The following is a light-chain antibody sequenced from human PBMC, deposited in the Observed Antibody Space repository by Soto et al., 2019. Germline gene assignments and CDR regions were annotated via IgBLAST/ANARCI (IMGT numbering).Light chain of an antibody. CDR1: SSNIGAGFD. CDR2: SNT. J-gene: IGLJ1*01. V-gene: IGLV1-40*01. CDR3: QSYDSGVAGSV. Sequence: QSVLTQPPSVSGAPGQTVTISCTGSSSNIGAGFDVHWYQQLPGTAPKLVLYSNTARHLGVPDRFSGSRSGSSASLAITGLQAEDEADYYCQSYDSGVAGSVFGTGTKLTVL.